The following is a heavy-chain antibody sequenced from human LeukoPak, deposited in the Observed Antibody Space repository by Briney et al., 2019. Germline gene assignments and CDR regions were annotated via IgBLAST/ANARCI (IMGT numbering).Heavy chain of an antibody. CDR2: INHSGST. D-gene: IGHD3-22*01. V-gene: IGHV4-34*01. J-gene: IGHJ5*02. CDR3: ARHGVHYYDSSGYHNWFDP. CDR1: GGSFSGYY. Sequence: SETLSLTCAVYGGSFSGYYWSWIHQPPGKGLEWIGEINHSGSTNYNPSLKSRVTISVDTSKNQFSLKLSYVTAADTAVYYCARHGVHYYDSSGYHNWFDPWGQGTLVTVSS.